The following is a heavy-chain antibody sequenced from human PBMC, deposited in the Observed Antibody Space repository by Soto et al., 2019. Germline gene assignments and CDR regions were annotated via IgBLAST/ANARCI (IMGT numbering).Heavy chain of an antibody. D-gene: IGHD3-9*01. CDR2: INHSGST. Sequence: PSETLSLTCAVYGGSFSGYYWSWIRQPPGKGLEWIGEINHSGSTNYNPSLKSRVTISVDTSKNQFSLKLSSVTAADTAVYYCARRPYYDILTGYYTHFDYWGQRTLVTISS. V-gene: IGHV4-34*01. CDR1: GGSFSGYY. J-gene: IGHJ4*02. CDR3: ARRPYYDILTGYYTHFDY.